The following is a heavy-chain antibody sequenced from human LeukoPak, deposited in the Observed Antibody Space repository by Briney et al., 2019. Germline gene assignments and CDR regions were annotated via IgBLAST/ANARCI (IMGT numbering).Heavy chain of an antibody. V-gene: IGHV5-51*01. CDR3: ARQNYYGSGSYYQNWFDP. CDR1: GYSFSNYY. Sequence: GESLKISCKGSGYSFSNYYIDWVRQMPGKGLEWMGVMYPGGSDTRYSPSFQGQVTISADKSISTAYLQWSSLKASDTAMYYCARQNYYGSGSYYQNWFDPWGQGTLVTVSS. D-gene: IGHD3-10*01. CDR2: MYPGGSDT. J-gene: IGHJ5*02.